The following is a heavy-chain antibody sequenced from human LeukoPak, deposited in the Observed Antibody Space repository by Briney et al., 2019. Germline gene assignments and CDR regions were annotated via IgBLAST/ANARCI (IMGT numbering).Heavy chain of an antibody. D-gene: IGHD2-15*01. CDR2: IKQDGSEK. J-gene: IGHJ3*02. V-gene: IGHV3-7*01. CDR1: EFTFTSYW. CDR3: AREGFAAASDI. Sequence: GGPLRLSCAASEFTFTSYWMRWVRQAPGEGLEWVANIKQDGSEKNYVDSVKGRFTISRDNAKNSMYLQMNSLRAEDTAVYYCAREGFAAASDIWGQGTMVTVSS.